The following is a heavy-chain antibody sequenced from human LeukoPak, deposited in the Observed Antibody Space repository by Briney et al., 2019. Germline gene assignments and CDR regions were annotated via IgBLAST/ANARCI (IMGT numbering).Heavy chain of an antibody. CDR1: GFTFSSYA. V-gene: IGHV3-30*18. J-gene: IGHJ4*02. CDR2: ISYDGYNK. Sequence: GGSPRLSCAASGFTFSSYAMHWVRQASGKGLEWVTLISYDGYNKYYADSVKGRFTISRDNSKNTLYLQMNSLRADDTAVYYCAKAGSSGSFDSWGQGTLVTVSS. D-gene: IGHD6-19*01. CDR3: AKAGSSGSFDS.